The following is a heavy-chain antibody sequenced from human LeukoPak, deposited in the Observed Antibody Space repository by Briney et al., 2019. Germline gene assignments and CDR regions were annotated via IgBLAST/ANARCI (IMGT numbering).Heavy chain of an antibody. CDR1: GGSISSSSYY. CDR2: IYYSGST. J-gene: IGHJ2*01. D-gene: IGHD3-3*01. V-gene: IGHV4-39*07. Sequence: PSETLFLTCTVSGGSISSSSYYWGWIRQPPGKGLEWIGSIYYSGSTNYNPSLKSRVTMSVDTSKNQFSLKLNSVTAADTAVYYCARDGDFRSGNYGYWYFDLWGRGTLVTVSS. CDR3: ARDGDFRSGNYGYWYFDL.